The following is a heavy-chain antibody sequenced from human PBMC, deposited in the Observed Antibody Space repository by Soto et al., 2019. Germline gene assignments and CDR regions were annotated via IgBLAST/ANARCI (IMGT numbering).Heavy chain of an antibody. CDR2: INAGNGNT. CDR1: GYTFTSYA. CDR3: ARYLGGWPDY. J-gene: IGHJ4*02. Sequence: QVQLVQSGAEVKKPGASVKVSCKTSGYTFTSYAMHWVRQAPGQRLEWMGWINAGNGNTKYSQKFQGRVTITIDTSASTAYMELSSLRSEDTAIYYCARYLGGWPDYWGQGTLVTVSS. D-gene: IGHD6-19*01. V-gene: IGHV1-3*01.